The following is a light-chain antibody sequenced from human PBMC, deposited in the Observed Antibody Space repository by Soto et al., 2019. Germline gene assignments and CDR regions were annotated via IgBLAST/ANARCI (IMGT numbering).Light chain of an antibody. V-gene: IGKV3-20*01. CDR3: HQYASSPLT. J-gene: IGKJ4*01. Sequence: EIVLTQSPGTLSLSPGEGATLSCRPSQSVDSKYISWYQQKSGQAPRLLIYGASRRATGIPDRFSGSASGTDFTLTISRLEPEDFAVYYCHQYASSPLTFGGATKVEIK. CDR2: GAS. CDR1: QSVDSKY.